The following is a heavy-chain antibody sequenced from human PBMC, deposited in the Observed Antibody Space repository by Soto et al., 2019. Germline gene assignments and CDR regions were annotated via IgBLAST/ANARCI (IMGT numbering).Heavy chain of an antibody. Sequence: LXPCCAASGFTCISYPMHWVRQAPRTGLERVAVRSYDGCNKYHAYSVKGRFTISRDNSKNTLYLQMNSLRAEDTAVYYCARAYGRAARREIYYYGMDVWGQGTTVTGSS. CDR3: ARAYGRAARREIYYYGMDV. V-gene: IGHV3-30-3*01. CDR2: RSYDGCNK. J-gene: IGHJ6*02. D-gene: IGHD6-6*01. CDR1: GFTCISYP.